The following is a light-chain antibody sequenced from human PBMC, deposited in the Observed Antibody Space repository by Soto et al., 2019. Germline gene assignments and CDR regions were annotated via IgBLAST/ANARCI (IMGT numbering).Light chain of an antibody. Sequence: ELVLTQCPASLSLSPGERATLSCRASQSVSSYLAWYQQKPGQAPRLLIYDASNRATGIPARFSGSGSGTDFTLTISSLEPEDFAVYYCQQRSSWITFGQGTRLEI. CDR2: DAS. J-gene: IGKJ5*01. CDR1: QSVSSY. V-gene: IGKV3-11*01. CDR3: QQRSSWIT.